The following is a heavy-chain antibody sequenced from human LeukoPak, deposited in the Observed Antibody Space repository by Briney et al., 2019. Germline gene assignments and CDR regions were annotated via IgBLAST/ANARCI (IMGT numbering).Heavy chain of an antibody. V-gene: IGHV1-69*05. CDR3: ARAYYYDSSGLYYFDY. J-gene: IGHJ4*02. CDR1: GGTFSTYV. Sequence: ASVKVSCKASGGTFSTYVISWVRQAPGQGLEWMGGIIPVFGTANYAEKFQDRVTMTTDTSTSTAYMELRSLRSDDTAVYYCARAYYYDSSGLYYFDYWGQGTLVTVSS. CDR2: IIPVFGTA. D-gene: IGHD3-22*01.